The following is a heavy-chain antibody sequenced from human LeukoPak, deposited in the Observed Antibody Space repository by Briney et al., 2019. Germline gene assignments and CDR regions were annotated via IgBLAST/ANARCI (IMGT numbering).Heavy chain of an antibody. CDR3: ARDTYGDGDH. J-gene: IGHJ4*02. V-gene: IGHV3-48*04. D-gene: IGHD4-17*01. CDR1: GFTFSSYS. Sequence: GGSLRLSCAASGFTFSSYSMNWVRQAPGKGLEWVSYISSSSTIYYADSVKGRFTISRDNAKNSLYLQMNSLRAEDTAVYYCARDTYGDGDHWGQGILVTVSS. CDR2: ISSSSTI.